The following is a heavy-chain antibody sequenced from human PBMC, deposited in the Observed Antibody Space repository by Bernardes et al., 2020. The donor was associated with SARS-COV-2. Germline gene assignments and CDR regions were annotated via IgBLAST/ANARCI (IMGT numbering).Heavy chain of an antibody. CDR1: GDSVSSNGAA. D-gene: IGHD3-9*01. CDR3: ARDSSVLRYFDWLPGGFDY. V-gene: IGHV6-1*01. Sequence: SQTLSLTCAISGDSVSSNGAAWNWIRQSPSRGLEWLGRTYYRSKWYNDYAVPVKGRITINPDTSKNQFSLQMTSVTPEDTAVYFCARDSSVLRYFDWLPGGFDYWGQGTLVTVSS. J-gene: IGHJ4*02. CDR2: TYYRSKWYN.